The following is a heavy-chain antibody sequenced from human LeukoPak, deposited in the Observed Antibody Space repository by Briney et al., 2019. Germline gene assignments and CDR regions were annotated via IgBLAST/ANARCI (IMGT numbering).Heavy chain of an antibody. D-gene: IGHD4-17*01. CDR3: ARGMVTTETNWFDP. Sequence: PSETLSLTCAVYGGSFSGYCWSWIRQPPGKGLEWIGEINHSGSTNYNPSLKSRVTISVDTSKNQFSLKLSSVTAADTAVYYCARGMVTTETNWFDPWGQGTLVTVSS. CDR2: INHSGST. J-gene: IGHJ5*02. CDR1: GGSFSGYC. V-gene: IGHV4-34*01.